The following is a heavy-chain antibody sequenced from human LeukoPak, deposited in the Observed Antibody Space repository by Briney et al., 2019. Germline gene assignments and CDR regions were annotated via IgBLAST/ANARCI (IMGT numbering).Heavy chain of an antibody. CDR1: GGSISSGGYY. Sequence: SQTLSLTCTVSGGSISSGGYYWSWIRQPPGKGLEWIGYIYHSGSTYYNPSLKSRVTISVDTSKNQFSLKLSSVTAADTAVYYCASPARWRRGVATIKSRAFDIWGQGTMVTVSS. CDR3: ASPARWRRGVATIKSRAFDI. D-gene: IGHD5-12*01. J-gene: IGHJ3*02. V-gene: IGHV4-30-2*01. CDR2: IYHSGST.